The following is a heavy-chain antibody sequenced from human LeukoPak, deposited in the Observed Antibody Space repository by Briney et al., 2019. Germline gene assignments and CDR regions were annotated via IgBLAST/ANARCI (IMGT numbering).Heavy chain of an antibody. Sequence: GGSLRLSCAASGFTFSNYWMSWVRQAPGKGLEWVANIKQDGSEKYYVDSVKGRFTISRDNAKSSLYLQMNSLRAEDTAVYYCARDKGTVTIFDCWGQGTLVTVSS. V-gene: IGHV3-7*01. D-gene: IGHD4-11*01. J-gene: IGHJ4*02. CDR1: GFTFSNYW. CDR3: ARDKGTVTIFDC. CDR2: IKQDGSEK.